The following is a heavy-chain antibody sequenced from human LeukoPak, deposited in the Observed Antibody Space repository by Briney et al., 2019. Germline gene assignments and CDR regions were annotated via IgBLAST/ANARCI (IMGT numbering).Heavy chain of an antibody. Sequence: GGSLRLSCAASGFTFSSYGMHWVRQAPGKGLEWVAVISYDGSNKYYADSVKGRFTISRDNSKNTLYLQMNSLRAEDTAVYYCAKDLRWLDAFDIWGQGTMVTVSS. V-gene: IGHV3-30*18. CDR2: ISYDGSNK. J-gene: IGHJ3*02. D-gene: IGHD4-17*01. CDR1: GFTFSSYG. CDR3: AKDLRWLDAFDI.